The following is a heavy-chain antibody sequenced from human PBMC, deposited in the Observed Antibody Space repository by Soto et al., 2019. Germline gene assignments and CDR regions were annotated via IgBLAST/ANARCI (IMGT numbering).Heavy chain of an antibody. Sequence: GGSLRLSCAGSGFAFSGSTIHWVRQASGKGLEWVGRIRSKANSYATAYAAAVKGRFIVSRDDSKTTSYLQMDSLKIEDTAMYYCFREDYFSYHRMDVWGQGTTVTVSS. V-gene: IGHV3-73*01. J-gene: IGHJ6*02. CDR1: GFAFSGST. CDR3: FREDYFSYHRMDV. CDR2: IRSKANSYAT.